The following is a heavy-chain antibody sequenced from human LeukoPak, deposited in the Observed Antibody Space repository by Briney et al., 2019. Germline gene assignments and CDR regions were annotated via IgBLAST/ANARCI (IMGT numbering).Heavy chain of an antibody. CDR2: INPNSGGT. J-gene: IGHJ6*02. CDR3: ARSERITMIVVVIAAPNYYYGMDV. V-gene: IGHV1-2*02. CDR1: GYTFTGYY. D-gene: IGHD3-22*01. Sequence: ASVKVSCKASGYTFTGYYMHWVRQAPGQGLEWMGWINPNSGGTNYAQKFQSRVTMTRDTSISTDYMELSRLRSDDTAVYYCARSERITMIVVVIAAPNYYYGMDVWGQGTTVTVSS.